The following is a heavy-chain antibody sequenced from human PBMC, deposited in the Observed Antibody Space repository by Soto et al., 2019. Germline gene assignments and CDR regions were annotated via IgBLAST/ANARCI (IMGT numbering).Heavy chain of an antibody. D-gene: IGHD3-16*01. Sequence: PGGSLRLSCAASGFTFSSYAMSWVRQAPGKGLEWVSAISGSGGSTYYADSVKGRFTISRDNSKNTLYLQMNSLRAEDTAVYYCCKGDYYYYYMDVWGKGTTVTVSS. CDR2: ISGSGGST. CDR3: CKGDYYYYYMDV. CDR1: GFTFSSYA. V-gene: IGHV3-23*01. J-gene: IGHJ6*03.